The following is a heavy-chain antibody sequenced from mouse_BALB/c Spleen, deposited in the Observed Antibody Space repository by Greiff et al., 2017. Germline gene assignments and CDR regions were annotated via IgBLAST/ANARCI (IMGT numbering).Heavy chain of an antibody. Sequence: EVQLQESGPGLVKPSQSLSLTCTVTGYSITSDYAWNWIRQFPGNKLEWMGYISYSGSTSYNPSLKSRISITRDTSKNQFFLQLNSVTTEDTATYYCASYGNSAMDYWGQGTSVTVSS. CDR3: ASYGNSAMDY. CDR2: ISYSGST. CDR1: GYSITSDYA. J-gene: IGHJ4*01. V-gene: IGHV3-2*02. D-gene: IGHD2-1*01.